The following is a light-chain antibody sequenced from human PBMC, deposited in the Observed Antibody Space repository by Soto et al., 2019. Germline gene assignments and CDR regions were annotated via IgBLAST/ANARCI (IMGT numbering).Light chain of an antibody. CDR3: QXRSNWPAIT. J-gene: IGKJ5*01. CDR1: QSIAGY. CDR2: DTS. Sequence: EIVLTQSPATLSLSPGERATLSCRASQSIAGYLAWYQKKPGQAPRLLIYDTSNRVTGVPARFSGSGSGTDFTLSISSLEPEDFAVYYCQXRSNWPAITCGQRTRLEIK. V-gene: IGKV3-11*01.